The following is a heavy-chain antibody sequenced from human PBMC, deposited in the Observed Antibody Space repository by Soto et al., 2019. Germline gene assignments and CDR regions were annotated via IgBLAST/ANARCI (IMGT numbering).Heavy chain of an antibody. J-gene: IGHJ5*02. CDR1: GFTFSSYG. CDR3: ARDSGRSWPGTTNNWFDP. Sequence: GGSLRLSCAASGFTFSSYGMHWVRQAPGKGLEWVAVIWYDGSNKYYADSVKGRFTISRDNSKNTLYLQMNSLRAEDTAVYYCARDSGRSWPGTTNNWFDPWGQGTLVTVSS. D-gene: IGHD1-7*01. V-gene: IGHV3-33*01. CDR2: IWYDGSNK.